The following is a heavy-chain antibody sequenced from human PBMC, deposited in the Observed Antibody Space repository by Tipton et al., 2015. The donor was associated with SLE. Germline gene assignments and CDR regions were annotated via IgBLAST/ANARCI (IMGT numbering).Heavy chain of an antibody. Sequence: TLSLTCTVSGGSISSGSYYWSWIRQPAGKGLEWIGRIYNSGSTNYNPSLKSRVTITVDTSKNQFSLKLSSVTAADTAVYYCARTQDYGDPGGEHWGQGTLVTVSS. D-gene: IGHD4-17*01. CDR1: GGSISSGSYY. J-gene: IGHJ1*01. CDR3: ARTQDYGDPGGEH. CDR2: IYNSGST. V-gene: IGHV4-61*02.